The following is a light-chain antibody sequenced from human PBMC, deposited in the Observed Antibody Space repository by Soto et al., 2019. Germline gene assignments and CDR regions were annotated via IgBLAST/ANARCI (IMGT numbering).Light chain of an antibody. CDR1: QSVSNN. V-gene: IGKV3D-15*01. J-gene: IGKJ1*01. CDR3: RHYNNWPPET. Sequence: IMLTQSPGTLSLSPGERATLSCRASQSVSNNYLAWYQQKHGQAPRLLIYGASIRATGIPDRFSGSGSGTEFNLTISSLQSEDFAIYYCRHYNNWPPETFGQGTKVDIK. CDR2: GAS.